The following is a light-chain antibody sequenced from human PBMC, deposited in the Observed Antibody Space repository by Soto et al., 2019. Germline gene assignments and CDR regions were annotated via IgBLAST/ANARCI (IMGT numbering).Light chain of an antibody. CDR2: DAS. J-gene: IGKJ5*01. Sequence: IVLTQSPGTLSLSPGERATLSCRASQSVPKSYLAWYQQRPGQAPRLLIYDASNRATGIPDRFSGSESGIDFTLTISRLEHEDFAVYYCHQYASSPLTFCQGTRLEIK. CDR3: HQYASSPLT. CDR1: QSVPKSY. V-gene: IGKV3-20*01.